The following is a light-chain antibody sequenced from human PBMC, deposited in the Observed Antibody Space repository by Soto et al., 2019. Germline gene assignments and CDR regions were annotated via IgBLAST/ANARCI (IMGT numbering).Light chain of an antibody. V-gene: IGKV1-5*03. CDR2: KAS. CDR3: QQYNSYPSA. Sequence: DIQMTQSPSTLSASLGDRVTITSRASQSISNWLAWYQQKPGKAPKLLIFKASSLESGVPSRFSGSGSETEFTLTISSLQPDDFAMYYCQQYNSYPSAFGQGTNVDI. CDR1: QSISNW. J-gene: IGKJ1*01.